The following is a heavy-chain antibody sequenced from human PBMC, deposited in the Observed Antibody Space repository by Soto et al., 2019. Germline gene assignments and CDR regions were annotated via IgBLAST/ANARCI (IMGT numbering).Heavy chain of an antibody. Sequence: QVQLVESGGGVVQPGRSLRLSCAASGFTFSSYGMHWVRQAPGKGLERVAVISYDGSNKYYADSVKGRFTISRDNSKNTLYLQMNRLRAEETAVYYCAKDGSGWYGPHDAFDIWGQGTMVTVSS. CDR1: GFTFSSYG. V-gene: IGHV3-30*18. CDR2: ISYDGSNK. CDR3: AKDGSGWYGPHDAFDI. J-gene: IGHJ3*02. D-gene: IGHD6-19*01.